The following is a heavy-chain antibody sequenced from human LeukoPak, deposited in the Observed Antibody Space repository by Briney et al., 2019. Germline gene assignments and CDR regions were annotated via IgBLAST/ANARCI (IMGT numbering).Heavy chain of an antibody. J-gene: IGHJ4*02. CDR3: ATYRQVLIPFES. D-gene: IGHD2-8*02. CDR2: IFPSGGEI. V-gene: IGHV3-23*01. Sequence: GGSLRLSCAASGFTFSTFAMIWVRQPPGKGLEWVSSIFPSGGEIHYADSVRGRFTISRDNSKSTLSLQMNSLRAEDTAIYYCATYRQVLIPFESWGQGTLVTVSS. CDR1: GFTFSTFA.